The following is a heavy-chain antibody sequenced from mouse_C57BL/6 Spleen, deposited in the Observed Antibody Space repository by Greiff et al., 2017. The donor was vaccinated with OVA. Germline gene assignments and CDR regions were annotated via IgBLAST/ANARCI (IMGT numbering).Heavy chain of an antibody. J-gene: IGHJ2*01. CDR2: INPRSGYT. Sequence: VQLQQSGAELARPGASVKMSCKASGYTFTSYTMHWVKQRPGQGLEWIGYINPRSGYTKYNQKFKDKATLTADTSSSTAYMQLNSLTSEDSAVYYCARRIYYGNYEDYFDYWGQGTTLTVSS. V-gene: IGHV1-4*01. D-gene: IGHD2-1*01. CDR3: ARRIYYGNYEDYFDY. CDR1: GYTFTSYT.